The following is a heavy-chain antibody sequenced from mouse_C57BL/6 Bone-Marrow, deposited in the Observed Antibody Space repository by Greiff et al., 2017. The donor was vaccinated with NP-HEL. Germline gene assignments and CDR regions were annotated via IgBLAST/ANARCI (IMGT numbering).Heavy chain of an antibody. CDR2: ISNGGGST. J-gene: IGHJ4*01. D-gene: IGHD2-5*01. V-gene: IGHV5-12*01. CDR3: ARRYSNYENYYAMDY. CDR1: GFTFSDYY. Sequence: EVKLVESGGGLVQPGGSLKLSCAASGFTFSDYYMYWVRQTPEKRLEWVAYISNGGGSTYYPDTVKGRVTISRDNAKNTLYLQMSRLKSEDTAMYYCARRYSNYENYYAMDYWGQGTSVTVSS.